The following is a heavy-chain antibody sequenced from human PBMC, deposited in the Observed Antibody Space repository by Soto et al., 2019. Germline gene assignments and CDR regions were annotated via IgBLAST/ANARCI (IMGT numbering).Heavy chain of an antibody. CDR1: GFTFSSYG. D-gene: IGHD5-12*01. J-gene: IGHJ6*02. CDR2: ISYDGSNK. CDR3: AKDWGEERWLQLLGYYYGMDV. V-gene: IGHV3-30*18. Sequence: GGSLRVSCAASGFTFSSYGMHWVRQSPGKGLEWVAVISYDGSNKYYADSVKGRFTISRDNSKNTLYLQMNSLRAEDTAVYYCAKDWGEERWLQLLGYYYGMDVWGQGTTVTVSS.